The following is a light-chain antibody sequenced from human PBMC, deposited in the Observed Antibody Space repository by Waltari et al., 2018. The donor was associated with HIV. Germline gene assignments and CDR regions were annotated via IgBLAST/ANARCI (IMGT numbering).Light chain of an antibody. Sequence: QSALTQPASVSGSFGQSITISCTGTSSDVGSYNLVSWYQYHPGKAPKLIIYGVSKRPSGVSNRFSGSKSCNTASLTVSGLQAEDEAHYYCCSYARSGIPFGGGTKLTVL. CDR2: GVS. CDR3: CSYARSGIP. V-gene: IGLV2-23*02. J-gene: IGLJ2*01. CDR1: SSDVGSYNL.